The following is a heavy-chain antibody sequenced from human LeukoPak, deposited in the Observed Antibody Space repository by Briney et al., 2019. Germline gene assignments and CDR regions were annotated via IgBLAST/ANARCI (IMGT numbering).Heavy chain of an antibody. J-gene: IGHJ4*02. V-gene: IGHV4-34*01. Sequence: SETLSLTCAVYGGSFSGYYWSWIRQPPGKGLEWIGEINHSGSTNYNPSLKSRVTTSVDTSKNQFSLKLSSVTAADTAVYYCARGRDDYVWGSYRAARLFDYWGQGTLVTVSS. CDR2: INHSGST. CDR1: GGSFSGYY. D-gene: IGHD3-16*02. CDR3: ARGRDDYVWGSYRAARLFDY.